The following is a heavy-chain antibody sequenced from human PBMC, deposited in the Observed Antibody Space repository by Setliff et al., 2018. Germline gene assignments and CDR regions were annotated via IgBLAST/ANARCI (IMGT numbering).Heavy chain of an antibody. D-gene: IGHD6-19*01. CDR2: IYTSGST. V-gene: IGHV4-61*02. J-gene: IGHJ6*03. CDR1: GGSISSGSDY. CDR3: ARAISGWYSAHYYYMDV. Sequence: SETLSLTCSVSGGSISSGSDYWTWIRQPAGKGLEWIGRIYTSGSTNYNPSLKSRVTISVDASKNQLSLNLRSVTAADTAVYYCARAISGWYSAHYYYMDVWGKGTTVTVSS.